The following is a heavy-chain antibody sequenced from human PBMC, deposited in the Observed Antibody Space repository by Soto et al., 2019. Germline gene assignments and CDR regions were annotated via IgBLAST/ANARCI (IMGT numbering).Heavy chain of an antibody. V-gene: IGHV3-23*01. D-gene: IGHD2-2*01. J-gene: IGHJ4*02. CDR3: ATGGGFCSSSSCYAGFDY. CDR2: IGSSGDTT. CDR1: GFTFDDYW. Sequence: PGGSLRLSCAVSGFTFDDYWMTWVRQAPGKGLEWVSAIGSSGDTTFYAYSVKGRFTISRDNSKSTLFLQMNSLRAEDTAFYYCATGGGFCSSSSCYAGFDYWGPGTLVTVSS.